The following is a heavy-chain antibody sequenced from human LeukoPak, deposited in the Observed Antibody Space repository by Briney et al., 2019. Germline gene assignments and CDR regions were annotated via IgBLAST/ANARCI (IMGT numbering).Heavy chain of an antibody. J-gene: IGHJ4*02. CDR1: GYTLTELS. Sequence: GASVKVPCKVSGYTLTELSMHWVRQAPGKGLEWMGGFDPEDGKTIYAQKFQGRVTMTRNTSISTAYMELSSLGSEDTAVYYCARAGYYGDYLDYWGQGTLVTVSS. CDR2: FDPEDGKT. V-gene: IGHV1-24*01. CDR3: ARAGYYGDYLDY. D-gene: IGHD4-17*01.